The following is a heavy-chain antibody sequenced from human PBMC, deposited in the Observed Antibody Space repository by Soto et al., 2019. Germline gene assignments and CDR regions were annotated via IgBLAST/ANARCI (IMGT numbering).Heavy chain of an antibody. Sequence: ASVKVSCKASGYTFTGYYMHWVRQAPGQGLEWMGWINPNSGGTNYAQKFQGWVTMTRDTSIGTAYMELSRLRSDDTAVYYCARFTMVRRNWFDPWGQGTLVTVSS. CDR3: ARFTMVRRNWFDP. D-gene: IGHD3-10*01. V-gene: IGHV1-2*04. J-gene: IGHJ5*02. CDR2: INPNSGGT. CDR1: GYTFTGYY.